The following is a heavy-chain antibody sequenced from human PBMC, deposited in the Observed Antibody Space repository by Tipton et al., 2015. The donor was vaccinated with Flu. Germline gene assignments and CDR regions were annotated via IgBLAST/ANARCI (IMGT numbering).Heavy chain of an antibody. Sequence: TLSLTCTVSGGSLSSYYWSWIRQPAGKGLEWIGRMYTSGSTNYNPSLKSRLTMSVDASKQQFSLKLGSVTAADTAVYYCAREVRYYYDSSGYFPQYYFDYWGQGTVVTVSS. J-gene: IGHJ4*02. CDR2: MYTSGST. D-gene: IGHD3-22*01. V-gene: IGHV4-4*07. CDR1: GGSLSSYY. CDR3: AREVRYYYDSSGYFPQYYFDY.